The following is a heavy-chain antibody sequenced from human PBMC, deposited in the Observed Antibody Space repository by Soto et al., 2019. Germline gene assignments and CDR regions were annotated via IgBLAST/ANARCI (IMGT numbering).Heavy chain of an antibody. D-gene: IGHD1-26*01. CDR1: GYTFTGHY. V-gene: IGHV1-2*02. CDR3: GRGRSGEIGVFY. CDR2: IGPKSGDT. Sequence: QVQLVQSGAEVKESGASVKVSCKASGYTFTGHYIHWVRQAPGQGFEWVGEIGPKSGDTRYAQKFQGRVAMTKDSSITTVYMELTNLSPDDTAVYYCGRGRSGEIGVFYWGQGTLVTVHS. J-gene: IGHJ4*02.